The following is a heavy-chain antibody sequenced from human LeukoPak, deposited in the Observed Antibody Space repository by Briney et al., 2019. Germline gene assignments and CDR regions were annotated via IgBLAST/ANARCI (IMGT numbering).Heavy chain of an antibody. J-gene: IGHJ3*02. CDR3: ARQAYYYDSSGQGHAFDI. V-gene: IGHV4-34*01. D-gene: IGHD3-22*01. Sequence: PSETLSLTCAVYGGSFSGYYWSWIRQPPGKGLEWIGEINHSGSTNYNPSLKSRVTISVDTSKNQFSLKLSSVTAADTAVYYCARQAYYYDSSGQGHAFDIWGQGTMVTVSS. CDR1: GGSFSGYY. CDR2: INHSGST.